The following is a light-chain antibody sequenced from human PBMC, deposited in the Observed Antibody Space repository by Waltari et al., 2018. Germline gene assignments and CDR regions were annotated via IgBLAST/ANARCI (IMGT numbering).Light chain of an antibody. CDR2: HTS. J-gene: IGKJ1*01. CDR3: QHYKNLPVS. Sequence: LVLTQSPGTLSLSPVERATLSCRASQSVSIYLAWYQQKPGQAPRLLTYHTSTRATGIPDRFSGSGSGTDFSLTISGLEPEDFAVYYCQHYKNLPVSFGQGTRVEIK. V-gene: IGKV3-20*01. CDR1: QSVSIY.